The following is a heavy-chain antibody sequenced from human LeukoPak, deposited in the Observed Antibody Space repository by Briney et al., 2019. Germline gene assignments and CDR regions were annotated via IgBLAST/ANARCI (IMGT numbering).Heavy chain of an antibody. D-gene: IGHD6-6*01. V-gene: IGHV3-33*01. CDR2: IWYDGSNK. CDR3: ARDPDSSPSLDY. CDR1: GITFRSYG. Sequence: GGSLRLSCAASGITFRSYGMHWVRQAPGKGLEWVAFIWYDGSNKYYADSVKGRFTISRDNSRNTLFLQMNSLRAEDTAVYYCARDPDSSPSLDYWGQGTLVTVSS. J-gene: IGHJ4*02.